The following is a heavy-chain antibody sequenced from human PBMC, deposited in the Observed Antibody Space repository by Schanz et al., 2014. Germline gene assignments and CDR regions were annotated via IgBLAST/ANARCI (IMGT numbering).Heavy chain of an antibody. CDR3: ATGKGDILTGRY. D-gene: IGHD3-9*01. CDR2: ISFDGRNT. J-gene: IGHJ4*02. CDR1: GITLSGYG. V-gene: IGHV3-30*03. Sequence: VQLLESGGGLVQPGGSLRLSCAASGITLSGYGLHWVRQAPGKGLEWVGFISFDGRNTGYAHSVKGRFTISRDNAKNSLYLQMNSLRAEDTAVYYCATGKGDILTGRYWGQGTLVTVSS.